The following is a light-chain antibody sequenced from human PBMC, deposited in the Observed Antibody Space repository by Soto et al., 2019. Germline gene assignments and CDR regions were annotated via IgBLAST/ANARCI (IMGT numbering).Light chain of an antibody. J-gene: IGKJ4*01. V-gene: IGKV3-20*01. CDR2: GAS. Sequence: ESVLRQSPGTMSLSPGERATLSCGASQSVSSSCLAWYQQKPGQAPRLLIYGASSRATGIPDRFSGSGSGTDFTLTISRLEPEDFAVYYCQQYGSSPLTFGGGTKVEIK. CDR1: QSVSSSC. CDR3: QQYGSSPLT.